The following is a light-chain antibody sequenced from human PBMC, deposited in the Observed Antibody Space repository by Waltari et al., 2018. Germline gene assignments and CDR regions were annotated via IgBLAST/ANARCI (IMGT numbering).Light chain of an antibody. J-gene: IGLJ1*01. Sequence: QSALTQPRSVSGSPGQSVTISCTGTSSDVGRYNYVSWYQQHPGKAPKLMIYDVSKRPSGVPDRFSGSKSGNTASLTISGRQAEDEADYYCCSYAGSYHVFGTGTKVTVL. CDR1: SSDVGRYNY. V-gene: IGLV2-11*01. CDR3: CSYAGSYHV. CDR2: DVS.